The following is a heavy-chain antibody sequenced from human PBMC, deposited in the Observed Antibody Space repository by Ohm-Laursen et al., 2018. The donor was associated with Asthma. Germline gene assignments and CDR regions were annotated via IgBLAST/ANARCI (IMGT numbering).Heavy chain of an antibody. CDR3: SRGYSSGWTVGY. D-gene: IGHD6-19*01. Sequence: ASVKVSCKASGYPFTGYAVHWGRQAPGQGLEWMGWIDTKTGNPKFAQGFTGRFVFSLDTSISTAYLQISSLKAEDTGVYYCSRGYSSGWTVGYWGQGTLVTVSS. V-gene: IGHV7-4-1*02. CDR1: GYPFTGYA. J-gene: IGHJ4*02. CDR2: IDTKTGNP.